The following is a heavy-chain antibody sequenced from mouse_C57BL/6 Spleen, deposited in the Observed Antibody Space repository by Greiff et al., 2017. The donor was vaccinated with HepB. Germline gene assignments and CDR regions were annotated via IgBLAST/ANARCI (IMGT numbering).Heavy chain of an antibody. CDR2: INPYNGGT. D-gene: IGHD1-1*01. CDR1: GYTFTDYY. V-gene: IGHV1-19*01. CDR3: ARSGYYGSSEDWFAY. Sequence: EVQLQQSGPVLVKPGASVKMSCKASGYTFTDYYMNWVKQSHGKSLEWIGVINPYNGGTSYNQKFKGKATLTVDKSSSTAYMELNSLTSEDSAVYYCARSGYYGSSEDWFAYWGQGTLVTVSA. J-gene: IGHJ3*01.